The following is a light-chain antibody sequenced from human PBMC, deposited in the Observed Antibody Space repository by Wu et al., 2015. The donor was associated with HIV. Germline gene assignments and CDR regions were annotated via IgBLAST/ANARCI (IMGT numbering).Light chain of an antibody. CDR2: GAS. Sequence: EIVLTQSPGTLSLSPGERATLSCRASQSVTSSYLAWYQQKPGQAPRLLFHGASNRATGIPDRFSGSGSGTDFTLTISRLEPEDSAVYYCQQYGSSQYTFGQGTKLEIK. CDR3: QQYGSSQYT. CDR1: QSVTSSY. J-gene: IGKJ2*01. V-gene: IGKV3-20*01.